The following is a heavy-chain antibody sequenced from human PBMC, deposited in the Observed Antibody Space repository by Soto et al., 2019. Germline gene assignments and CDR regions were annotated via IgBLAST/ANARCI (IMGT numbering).Heavy chain of an antibody. V-gene: IGHV4-31*03. CDR3: ARSRSTIASISGIAVDDWFDP. CDR1: GDSISGSIYY. CDR2: IYHSGSS. D-gene: IGHD3-3*02. Sequence: QVQLRESGPGLVKPSQTLSLTCTVSGDSISGSIYYWTWIRQHPGRGLEWIGYIYHSGSSYYTPSVKGRATISVDTSNNQYSLRLNSVTAADTAVYYCARSRSTIASISGIAVDDWFDPWGQGTLLTVSS. J-gene: IGHJ5*02.